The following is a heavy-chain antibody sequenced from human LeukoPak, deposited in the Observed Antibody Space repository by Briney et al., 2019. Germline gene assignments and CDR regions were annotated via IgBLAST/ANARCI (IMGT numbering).Heavy chain of an antibody. J-gene: IGHJ4*02. CDR1: GYTFTSYA. Sequence: GASVKVSCTASGYTFTSYAMHWVRQAPGQRLEWMGWINAGNGNTKYSQKFQGRVTITRDTSAGTAYMELSSLRSEDTAVYYCARDSSGSGSYYPYWGQGTLVTVSS. CDR2: INAGNGNT. CDR3: ARDSSGSGSYYPY. D-gene: IGHD3-10*01. V-gene: IGHV1-3*01.